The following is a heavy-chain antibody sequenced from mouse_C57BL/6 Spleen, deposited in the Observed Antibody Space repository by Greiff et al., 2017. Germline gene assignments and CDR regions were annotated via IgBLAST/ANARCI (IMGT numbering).Heavy chain of an antibody. CDR2: INPNYGTT. J-gene: IGHJ4*01. V-gene: IGHV1-39*01. CDR3: ARGSSEDAMDY. D-gene: IGHD6-1*01. CDR1: GYSFTDYN. Sequence: EVKLQESGPELVKPGASVKISCKASGYSFTDYNMNWVKQSNGKSLEWIGVINPNYGTTSSNQKFKGKATLTVDPSSSTAYMQRNSLTSEDSAVYYCARGSSEDAMDYWGQGISVTVAS.